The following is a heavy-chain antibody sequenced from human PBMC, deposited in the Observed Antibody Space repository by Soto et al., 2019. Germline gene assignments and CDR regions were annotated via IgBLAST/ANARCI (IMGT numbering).Heavy chain of an antibody. CDR1: GFTFSSYA. CDR2: ISGSGGST. Sequence: GGSLRLSCAASGFTFSSYAMSWVRQAPGKGLEWVSAISGSGGSTYYADSVKGRFTISRDNSKNTLYLQMNSLRAEDTAVYYCAKVEYDFWSGYYRNYYYYGMDVWGQGTTVTVSS. D-gene: IGHD3-3*01. CDR3: AKVEYDFWSGYYRNYYYYGMDV. V-gene: IGHV3-23*01. J-gene: IGHJ6*02.